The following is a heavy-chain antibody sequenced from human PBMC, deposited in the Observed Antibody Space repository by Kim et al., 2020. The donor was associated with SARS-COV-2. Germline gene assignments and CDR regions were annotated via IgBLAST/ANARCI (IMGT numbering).Heavy chain of an antibody. CDR2: ITGRDGST. J-gene: IGHJ4*02. CDR3: ARESSRRADY. CDR1: GFSFSTYD. V-gene: IGHV3-23*01. Sequence: GGSLRLSCAASGFSFSTYDMSWVRQAPGKGLEWVSAITGRDGSTFYADSVRGRFTISRDNSKNTLFLQMKSLRAEDTDLYYCARESSRRADYWGQGTLVT. D-gene: IGHD2-2*01.